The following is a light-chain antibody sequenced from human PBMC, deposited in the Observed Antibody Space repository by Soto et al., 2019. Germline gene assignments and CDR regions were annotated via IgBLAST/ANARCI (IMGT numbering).Light chain of an antibody. CDR1: KTISKW. Sequence: DIQITQPPSTLSASLGASVTLTCRQSKTISKWLAGYQQKPGQAPKLLIYDASTLESGVPSRFSGSGSGTDFSLTISSLQPVDFATYYCQQYTGYSQWTFGPGTKVDI. V-gene: IGKV1-5*01. J-gene: IGKJ1*01. CDR2: DAS. CDR3: QQYTGYSQWT.